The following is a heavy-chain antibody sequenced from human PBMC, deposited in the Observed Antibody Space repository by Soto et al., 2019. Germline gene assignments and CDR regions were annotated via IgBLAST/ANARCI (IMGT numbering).Heavy chain of an antibody. CDR1: GYTFSNFW. V-gene: IGHV5-51*01. J-gene: IGHJ4*02. CDR2: IYPGDHET. Sequence: GKSLKISCRCSGYTFSNFWIAWVRHLPGKVLEWMGIIYPGDHETRYSPSFHGKVTISADKSINTAYLQWSSLEASDSAFYYCARSPRSSPYFDYWGQGXLVTVYS. D-gene: IGHD6-13*01. CDR3: ARSPRSSPYFDY.